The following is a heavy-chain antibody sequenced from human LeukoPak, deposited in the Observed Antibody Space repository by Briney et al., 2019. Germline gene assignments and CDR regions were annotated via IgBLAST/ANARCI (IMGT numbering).Heavy chain of an antibody. CDR2: IYYSAST. CDR3: ARGLVYYGMDV. D-gene: IGHD6-6*01. J-gene: IGHJ6*02. Sequence: SETLSLTCTVSGGSVSSGSYYWSWIRQPPGKGLEWIGYIYYSASTNYNPSLKSRVTISVDTSKNQFSLKLSSVTAADTAVYYCARGLVYYGMDVWGQGTTVTVSS. CDR1: GGSVSSGSYY. V-gene: IGHV4-61*01.